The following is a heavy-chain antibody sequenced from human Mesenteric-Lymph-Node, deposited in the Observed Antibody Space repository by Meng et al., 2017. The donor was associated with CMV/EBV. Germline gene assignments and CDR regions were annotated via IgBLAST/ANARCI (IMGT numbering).Heavy chain of an antibody. V-gene: IGHV3-21*01. D-gene: IGHD6-6*01. CDR1: GFTFRTYS. CDR2: VSSNSHYV. CDR3: ARDGDGRHEYTSPSNFDS. J-gene: IGHJ4*02. Sequence: GESLKISCAASGFTFRTYSMNWVRQAPGKGLEWVSSVSSNSHYVHYADSVKGRFTISRDNAKNSLYLQVDSLRAEDTALYYCARDGDGRHEYTSPSNFDSWGQGTLVTVSS.